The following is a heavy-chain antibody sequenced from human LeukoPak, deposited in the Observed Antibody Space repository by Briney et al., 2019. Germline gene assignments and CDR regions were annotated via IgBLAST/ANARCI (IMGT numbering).Heavy chain of an antibody. CDR2: MNPNSGNT. D-gene: IGHD3-10*01. J-gene: IGHJ5*02. Sequence: ASVKVSCKASGYTFTSYDINWVRQATGQGLEWMGWMNPNSGNTGYAQKFQGRVTMTRNTSISTAYMELSSLRSEDTAVYYCARKEGLLWFGELLDWFDPRGQGTLVTVSS. V-gene: IGHV1-8*01. CDR3: ARKEGLLWFGELLDWFDP. CDR1: GYTFTSYD.